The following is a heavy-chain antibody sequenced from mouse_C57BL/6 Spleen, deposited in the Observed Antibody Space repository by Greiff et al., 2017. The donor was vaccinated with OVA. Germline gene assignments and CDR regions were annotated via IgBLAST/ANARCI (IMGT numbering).Heavy chain of an antibody. CDR2: IYPGSGNT. CDR3: ARRLDSSGSEFAY. J-gene: IGHJ3*01. D-gene: IGHD3-2*02. CDR1: GYSFTSYY. V-gene: IGHV1-66*01. Sequence: VQLQQSGPELVKPGASVKISCKASGYSFTSYYIHWVKQRPGQGLEWIGWIYPGSGNTKYNEKFKGKATLTADTSSSTAYMQLSSLTSEDSAVYYCARRLDSSGSEFAYWGQGTLVTVSA.